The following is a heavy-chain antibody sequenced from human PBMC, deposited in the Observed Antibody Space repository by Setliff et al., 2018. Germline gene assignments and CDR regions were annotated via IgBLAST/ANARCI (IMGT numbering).Heavy chain of an antibody. CDR1: GGSISSGGYY. Sequence: LSLTCTVSGGSISSGGYYWSWIRQHPGKGLEWIGYIYYSGSTYYNPSLKSRVTISVDTSKNQFSLKLSSVTAADTAVYYCARSPITIFGVVLHPLDYWGQGTLVTVSS. D-gene: IGHD3-3*01. J-gene: IGHJ4*02. CDR3: ARSPITIFGVVLHPLDY. V-gene: IGHV4-31*03. CDR2: IYYSGST.